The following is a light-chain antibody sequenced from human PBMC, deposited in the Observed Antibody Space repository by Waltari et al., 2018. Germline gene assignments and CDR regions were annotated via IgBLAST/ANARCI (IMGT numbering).Light chain of an antibody. V-gene: IGLV2-14*03. CDR1: SSDVGAYNY. J-gene: IGLJ3*02. CDR2: DDR. Sequence: QSVLTQPASVSGSSGQSLTISCTGTSSDVGAYNYVSWYQQHPGKAPTIVIYDDRKRPSGVSDRFSGSQSGNPASLTISGLQAEDEADYYCSSYTSGNTWVFGGGTKLTVL. CDR3: SSYTSGNTWV.